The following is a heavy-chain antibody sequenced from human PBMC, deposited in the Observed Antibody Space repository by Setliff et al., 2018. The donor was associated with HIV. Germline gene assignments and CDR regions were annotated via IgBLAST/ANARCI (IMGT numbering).Heavy chain of an antibody. CDR1: GGSISTGGFY. J-gene: IGHJ4*02. CDR3: ARTMLRGVLALDS. V-gene: IGHV4-31*03. Sequence: SETLSLTCTVSGGSISTGGFYWTWIRHHPGKGLEWLGYIYYSGTTYYNPSLKSRLSFSLDTSKMQFSLKLGSVTAANTAVYYCARTMLRGVLALDSWGQGTLVTVSS. D-gene: IGHD3-10*01. CDR2: IYYSGTT.